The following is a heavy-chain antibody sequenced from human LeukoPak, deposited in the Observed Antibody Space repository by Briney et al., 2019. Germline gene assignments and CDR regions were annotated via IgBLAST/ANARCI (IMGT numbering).Heavy chain of an antibody. Sequence: PGGSLRLSCAASGFTFSSYGMHWVRQAPGKGLEWVAVISYDGSNKYYADSVKGRFTISRDNSKNTLYLQVNSLRAEDTAVYYCAKEGFDSWGQGTLVTVSS. J-gene: IGHJ4*02. V-gene: IGHV3-30*18. CDR1: GFTFSSYG. CDR3: AKEGFDS. CDR2: ISYDGSNK.